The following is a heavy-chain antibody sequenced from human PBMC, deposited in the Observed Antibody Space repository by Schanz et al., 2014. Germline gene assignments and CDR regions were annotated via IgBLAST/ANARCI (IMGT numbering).Heavy chain of an antibody. CDR1: GGSLSGYF. Sequence: QVQLQQWGAGLLKPSETLSLTCAVYGGSLSGYFWSWIRQPPGKGLEWIGDIGHSGNTKDNPSLKSRVTRSVETSRNQFSLKMSSLTAADTATYYCAREMGRRFFDYNYGMDVWGQGTSVTVS. D-gene: IGHD3-3*01. CDR2: IGHSGNT. J-gene: IGHJ6*02. CDR3: AREMGRRFFDYNYGMDV. V-gene: IGHV4-34*01.